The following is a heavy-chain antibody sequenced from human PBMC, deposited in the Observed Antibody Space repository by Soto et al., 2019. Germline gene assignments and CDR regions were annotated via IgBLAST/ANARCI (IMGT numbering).Heavy chain of an antibody. CDR2: IYYSGST. J-gene: IGHJ6*02. V-gene: IGHV4-31*03. CDR1: GGSISSGGYY. Sequence: SETLSLTCTVSGGSISSGGYYWSWIRQHPGKGLEWIGYIYYSGSTYYNPSLKSRVTISVDTSKNQFSLKLSSVTAADTAVYYCARAEYGSGSYQYYYYYGMDVWGQGTTVTLSS. CDR3: ARAEYGSGSYQYYYYYGMDV. D-gene: IGHD3-10*01.